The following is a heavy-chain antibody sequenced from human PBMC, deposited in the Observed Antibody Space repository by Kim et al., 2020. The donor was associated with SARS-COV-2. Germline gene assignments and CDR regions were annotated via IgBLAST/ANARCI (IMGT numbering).Heavy chain of an antibody. J-gene: IGHJ4*02. D-gene: IGHD5-12*01. Sequence: GGSLRLSCAASGFTFSSYAMHWVRQAPGKGLEWVAVISYDGSNKYYADSVKGRFTISRDNSKNTLYLQMNSLRAEDTAVYYCARDGYSGYDTDFDYWGQGTLVTVSS. CDR3: ARDGYSGYDTDFDY. CDR2: ISYDGSNK. CDR1: GFTFSSYA. V-gene: IGHV3-30*04.